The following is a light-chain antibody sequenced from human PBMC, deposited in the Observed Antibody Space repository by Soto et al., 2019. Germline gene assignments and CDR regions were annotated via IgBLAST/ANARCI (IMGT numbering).Light chain of an antibody. CDR3: QQRSNWPRMYT. CDR2: DAS. CDR1: QSVSSY. Sequence: EIVLTQSPATLSLSPGERATLSCRASQSVSSYLAWYQQKPGQAPRLLIYDASNRAIGIPARFSGSGSGTDFTLTISSLEPEDFAVYYCQQRSNWPRMYTFGQGTKLEIK. V-gene: IGKV3-11*01. J-gene: IGKJ2*01.